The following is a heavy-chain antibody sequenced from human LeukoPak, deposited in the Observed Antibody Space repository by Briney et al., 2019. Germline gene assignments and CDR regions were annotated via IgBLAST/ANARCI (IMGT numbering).Heavy chain of an antibody. D-gene: IGHD5-18*01. V-gene: IGHV3-43*02. Sequence: GGSLRLSRAASGFTFDDYTIHWVPRAPGKGLEWVSLISGDANDSSYADSVKGRFTISRDNSKNTLYLQMTGLRTEDTALYYCSKGLLDGGETWDPARVDHWGQGTLVTVSS. CDR2: ISGDANDS. J-gene: IGHJ4*02. CDR1: GFTFDDYT. CDR3: SKGLLDGGETWDPARVDH.